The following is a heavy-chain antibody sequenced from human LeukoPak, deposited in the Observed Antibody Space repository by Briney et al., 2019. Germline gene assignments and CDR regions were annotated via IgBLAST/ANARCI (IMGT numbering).Heavy chain of an antibody. V-gene: IGHV3-30*03. CDR1: GFTFSNYG. D-gene: IGHD1-1*01. CDR3: ARETSAFDI. CDR2: ISYDGSNK. Sequence: PRGSLRLSCAASGFTFSNYGMHWVRQAPGKGLEWVAVISYDGSNKYYADSVKGRFTISRDNAKNSLYLQMNSLRAEDTAVYYCARETSAFDIWGQGTMVTVSS. J-gene: IGHJ3*02.